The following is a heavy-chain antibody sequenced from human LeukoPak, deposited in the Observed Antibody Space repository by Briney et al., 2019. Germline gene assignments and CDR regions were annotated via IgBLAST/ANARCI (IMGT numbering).Heavy chain of an antibody. Sequence: PTGGSLRLSCAASGFTFSSYAMSWFRQAPGQGLEWVSAITSGGTTYYADSVKGRFTISRDNSKNTLYVQMNSLRAEDTAVYYCAKDRSDQDFDYWGQGTLVTVSS. J-gene: IGHJ4*02. CDR1: GFTFSSYA. CDR2: ITSGGTT. CDR3: AKDRSDQDFDY. V-gene: IGHV3-23*01.